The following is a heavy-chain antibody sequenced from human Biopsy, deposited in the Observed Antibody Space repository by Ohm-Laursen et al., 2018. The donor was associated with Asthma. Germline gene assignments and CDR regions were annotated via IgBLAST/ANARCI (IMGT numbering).Heavy chain of an antibody. Sequence: SANVSCKSLGGTFNTYVIGWVRQAPGQGLEWMGGINSVFGITTYPQKFQDRVTITADDSTSTVYMELSSLRSEDTAVYYCARKAGSCISRTCYSLDFWGQGTLVTVSS. CDR1: GGTFNTYV. J-gene: IGHJ4*02. V-gene: IGHV1-69*13. D-gene: IGHD2-2*01. CDR3: ARKAGSCISRTCYSLDF. CDR2: INSVFGIT.